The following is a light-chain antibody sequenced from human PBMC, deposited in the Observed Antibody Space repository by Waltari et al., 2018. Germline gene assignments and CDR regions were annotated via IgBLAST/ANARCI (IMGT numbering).Light chain of an antibody. V-gene: IGKV3-15*01. CDR2: GAS. CDR1: QRVRNN. Sequence: EVLMTQSPATVSVSPGEGATLSCWASQRVRNNVAWFQQKPGQVPRVRIYGASTRATGIPARFSGSGAGTDFSLTISGLQSEDFAVYYCQQYSDGYTFGQGTKLEIK. CDR3: QQYSDGYT. J-gene: IGKJ2*01.